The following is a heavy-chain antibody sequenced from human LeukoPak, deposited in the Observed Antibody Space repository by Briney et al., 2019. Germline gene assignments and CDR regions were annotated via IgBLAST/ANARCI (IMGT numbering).Heavy chain of an antibody. D-gene: IGHD3-10*01. CDR2: ISWDGGST. CDR1: GFTFDDYA. Sequence: PGGSLRLSCAASGFTFDDYAMHWVRHAPGKGLEWVSLISWDGGSTYYADSVKGRFTISRDNSKSSLYLQMNSLRAEDTALYYCAKDRGVGELWNWGQGTLVTVSS. J-gene: IGHJ4*02. V-gene: IGHV3-43D*04. CDR3: AKDRGVGELWN.